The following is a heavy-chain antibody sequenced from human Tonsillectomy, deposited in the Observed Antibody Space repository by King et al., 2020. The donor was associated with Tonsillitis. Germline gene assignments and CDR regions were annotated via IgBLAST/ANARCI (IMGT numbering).Heavy chain of an antibody. D-gene: IGHD3-22*01. CDR1: GGSISSYY. Sequence: QLQESGPGLVKPSETLSLTCTVSGGSISSYYWSWIRQPPGKGLEWIGYIYYSGSTNYNPSLKSRVTISVDTSKNQFSLKLSSVTAADTAVYYCARAVSSVFYYDVFDIWGQGTMVTVSS. J-gene: IGHJ3*02. V-gene: IGHV4-59*01. CDR2: IYYSGST. CDR3: ARAVSSVFYYDVFDI.